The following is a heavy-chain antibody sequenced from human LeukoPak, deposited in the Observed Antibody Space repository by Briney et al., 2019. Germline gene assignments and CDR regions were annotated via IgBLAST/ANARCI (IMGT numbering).Heavy chain of an antibody. Sequence: GGSLRLSCAASGFTFSSYEMNWVRQAPGKGLEWVSYISSSGSTIYYADSVKGRFTISRDNAKNSLYLQMNSLRAEDTAVYYCARDRTAHSPAIFGVVTNDAFDIWGQGTMVTVSS. CDR3: ARDRTAHSPAIFGVVTNDAFDI. D-gene: IGHD3-3*01. CDR2: ISSSGSTI. CDR1: GFTFSSYE. V-gene: IGHV3-48*03. J-gene: IGHJ3*02.